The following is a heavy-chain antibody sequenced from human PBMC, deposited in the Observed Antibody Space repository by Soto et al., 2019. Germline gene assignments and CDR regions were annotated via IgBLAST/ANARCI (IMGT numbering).Heavy chain of an antibody. V-gene: IGHV4-61*01. CDR2: ISYSGST. J-gene: IGHJ5*02. Sequence: SETLSLTCTVSGGSVSSGSYYWSWIRQPPGKGLEWIGYISYSGSTNYNPSLKSRVTISVDASKNQFSLNLSSVTAADTAVYYCARGVRSSDRWGQGTLVTVSS. CDR3: ARGVRSSDR. CDR1: GGSVSSGSYY. D-gene: IGHD6-6*01.